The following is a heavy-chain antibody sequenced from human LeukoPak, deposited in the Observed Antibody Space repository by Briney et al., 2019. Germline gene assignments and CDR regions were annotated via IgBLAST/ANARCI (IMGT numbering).Heavy chain of an antibody. CDR1: GAPISGSTYY. CDR2: VFYSGST. D-gene: IGHD2-2*01. Sequence: SETLSLTCTVSGAPISGSTYYWAWIRQPPGKGLEWIGSVFYSGSTYYNPSLKSRVTISVDTSKNQFSLKLSSVTAADTAVYYCARLQLPYNCFDPWGQGTLVTVSS. CDR3: ARLQLPYNCFDP. J-gene: IGHJ5*02. V-gene: IGHV4-39*01.